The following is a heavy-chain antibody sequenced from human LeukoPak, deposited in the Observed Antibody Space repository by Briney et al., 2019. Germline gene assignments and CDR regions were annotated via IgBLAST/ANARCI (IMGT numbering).Heavy chain of an antibody. D-gene: IGHD3-22*01. J-gene: IGHJ4*02. CDR1: GFTFDDYG. CDR3: TTVLGSSGYYAY. V-gene: IGHV3-20*04. CDR2: INWNGGST. Sequence: PGGSLRLSCAASGFTFDDYGMSWVRQAPGKGLEWVSGINWNGGSTGYADSVKGRFTISRDNAKNSLYLQMNSLRAEDTALYYCTTVLGSSGYYAYWGQGTLVTVSS.